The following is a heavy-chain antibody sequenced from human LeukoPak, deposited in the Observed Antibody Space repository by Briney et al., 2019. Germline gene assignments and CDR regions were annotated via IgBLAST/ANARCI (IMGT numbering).Heavy chain of an antibody. V-gene: IGHV3-30-3*01. CDR3: ARENYYYDSSGLD. Sequence: PGGSLRLSCAASGFTFSSYAMHWVRQAPGKGLEWVAVISYDGSNKYYADSVKGRFTISRDNSKNTLYLQMNSLRAEDTAVYYCARENYYYDSSGLDWGQGTLVTVSS. CDR2: ISYDGSNK. D-gene: IGHD3-22*01. J-gene: IGHJ4*02. CDR1: GFTFSSYA.